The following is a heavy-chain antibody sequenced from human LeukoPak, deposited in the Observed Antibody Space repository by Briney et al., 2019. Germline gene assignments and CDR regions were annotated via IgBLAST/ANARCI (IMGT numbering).Heavy chain of an antibody. Sequence: PGGSLRLSCAASGFTFSSHAMHWVRQAPGKGLEWVAFIHYDGSNNYYADSVKGRFTISRDNSKNTLYLQMNTLRADDTAVYYCAKDHGSSDWYYFDYWGQGTLVTVSS. CDR1: GFTFSSHA. D-gene: IGHD6-13*01. CDR2: IHYDGSNN. V-gene: IGHV3-30*02. CDR3: AKDHGSSDWYYFDY. J-gene: IGHJ4*02.